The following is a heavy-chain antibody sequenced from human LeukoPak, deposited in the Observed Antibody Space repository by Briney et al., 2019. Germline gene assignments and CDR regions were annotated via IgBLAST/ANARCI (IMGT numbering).Heavy chain of an antibody. CDR1: GFTFSDYY. CDR3: ARDSRQGYSSSWYGGMDYYFDY. Sequence: GGSLRLSCAASGFTFSDYYMSWIRQAPGKGLEWVSYISSSGSTIYYADSVKGRFTISRDNAKNSLYLQMNSLRAEDTAVYYCARDSRQGYSSSWYGGMDYYFDYWGQGTLVTVSS. CDR2: ISSSGSTI. J-gene: IGHJ4*02. V-gene: IGHV3-11*04. D-gene: IGHD6-13*01.